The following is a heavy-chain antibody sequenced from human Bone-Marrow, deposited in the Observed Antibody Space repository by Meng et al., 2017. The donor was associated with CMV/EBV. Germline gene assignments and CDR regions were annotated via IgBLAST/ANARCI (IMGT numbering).Heavy chain of an antibody. Sequence: SETLSLTCTVSGGSISSYYWSWIRQPPGKGLEWIGYIYYSGSTNYNPSLKSRVTISVDTSKNQFSLKLSSVTAADTAVYYCARGLLRFLEWLPYYYYGMDVCGQGTTVTVSS. J-gene: IGHJ6*02. V-gene: IGHV4-59*01. D-gene: IGHD3-3*01. CDR3: ARGLLRFLEWLPYYYYGMDV. CDR2: IYYSGST. CDR1: GGSISSYY.